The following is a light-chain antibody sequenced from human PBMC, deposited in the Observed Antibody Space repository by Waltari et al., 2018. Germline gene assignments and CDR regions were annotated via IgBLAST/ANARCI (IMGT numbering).Light chain of an antibody. CDR2: GAS. CDR1: QSVTRA. Sequence: EIVLTQSSGTLSLSSGESATLSCRTSQSVTRALAWYQQKPGQAPRLLNYGASNRATGIPDRFSGSGSGTDFSLTISSLEPEDFAVYYCQHYLRLPVTFGQGTKVEVK. CDR3: QHYLRLPVT. J-gene: IGKJ1*01. V-gene: IGKV3-20*01.